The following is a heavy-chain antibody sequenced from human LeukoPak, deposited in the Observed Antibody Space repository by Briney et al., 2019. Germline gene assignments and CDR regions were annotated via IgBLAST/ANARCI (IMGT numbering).Heavy chain of an antibody. CDR2: ISGSGGST. CDR3: ARATRYGGDCFY. J-gene: IGHJ4*02. D-gene: IGHD2-21*02. CDR1: GLTFSSYA. Sequence: GGSLRLSCAASGLTFSSYAMSWVRQAPGKGLEWVSAISGSGGSTYYADSVKGRFTISRDNSKNTLYLQMNSLRAEDTAVYYCARATRYGGDCFYWGQGTLVTVSS. V-gene: IGHV3-23*01.